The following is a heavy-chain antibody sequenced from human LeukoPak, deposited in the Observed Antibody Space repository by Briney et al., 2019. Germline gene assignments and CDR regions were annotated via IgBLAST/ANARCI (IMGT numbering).Heavy chain of an antibody. CDR2: IYHSGST. CDR3: ARPVLYYDFWSGYY. CDR1: GYSISSGYY. D-gene: IGHD3-3*01. Sequence: TSETLSLTCADSGYSISSGYYWGWIRQPPGKGLEWIGSIYHSGSTYYNPSLKSRVTISVDTSKNQFSLKLSSVTAADTAVYYCARPVLYYDFWSGYYWGQGTLVTVSS. V-gene: IGHV4-38-2*01. J-gene: IGHJ4*02.